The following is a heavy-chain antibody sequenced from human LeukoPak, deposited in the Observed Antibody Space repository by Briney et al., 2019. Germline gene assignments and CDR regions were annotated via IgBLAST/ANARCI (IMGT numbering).Heavy chain of an antibody. CDR3: ARGRGSSPRESTNQH. CDR2: MNPNSGNA. CDR1: GYTFTSYD. Sequence: GASVKVSCKASGYTFTSYDINWVRQATGQGLEWMGWMNPNSGNAGYAQKFQGRVTMTRNTSISTAYMELSSLRSEDTAVYYCARGRGSSPRESTNQHWGQGTLVTVSS. V-gene: IGHV1-8*01. D-gene: IGHD2-8*01. J-gene: IGHJ1*01.